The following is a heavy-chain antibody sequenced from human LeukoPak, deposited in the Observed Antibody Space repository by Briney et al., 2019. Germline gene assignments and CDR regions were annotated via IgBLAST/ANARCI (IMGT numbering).Heavy chain of an antibody. J-gene: IGHJ5*02. V-gene: IGHV4-34*01. CDR1: GGSFSGYY. CDR2: INHSGST. D-gene: IGHD2-2*01. CDR3: ARGDCSSTSCYWTYNWFDP. Sequence: SETLSLTCAVYGGSFSGYYWSWIRQPPGKGLVWIGEINHSGSTNYNPSLKSRVTISVDTSKNQFSLKLSSVTAADTAVYYCARGDCSSTSCYWTYNWFDPWGQGTLVTVSS.